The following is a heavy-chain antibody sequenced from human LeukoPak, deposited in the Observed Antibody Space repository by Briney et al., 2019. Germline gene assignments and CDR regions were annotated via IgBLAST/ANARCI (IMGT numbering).Heavy chain of an antibody. Sequence: PGGSLRLSCAASGFTFSGSAMHWVRQASGKGLEWVGRIRSKANSYATAYAASVKGRFTISRDDSKNTAYLQMNSLKTEDTAVYYCTTRGMTTVTARDYWGQGTLVTASS. D-gene: IGHD4-17*01. J-gene: IGHJ4*02. CDR2: IRSKANSYAT. CDR1: GFTFSGSA. CDR3: TTRGMTTVTARDY. V-gene: IGHV3-73*01.